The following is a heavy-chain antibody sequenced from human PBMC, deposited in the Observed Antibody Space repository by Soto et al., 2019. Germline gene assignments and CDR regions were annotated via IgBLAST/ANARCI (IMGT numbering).Heavy chain of an antibody. V-gene: IGHV1-18*01. Sequence: QVQLVQSRGEVKKPGASVKVSCKTSGYSFTTYGISWVRQAPGQGLEWMGWISGYNGNTNYAQKLKGRLTMTTDTSTSTAYMELRSRTTDDTAVYYCAREGPAPYYYSGMDVWGQGSTVTVSS. CDR2: ISGYNGNT. CDR3: AREGPAPYYYSGMDV. CDR1: GYSFTTYG. J-gene: IGHJ6*02.